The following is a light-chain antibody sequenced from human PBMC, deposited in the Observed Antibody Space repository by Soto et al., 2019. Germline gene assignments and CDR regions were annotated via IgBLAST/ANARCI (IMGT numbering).Light chain of an antibody. CDR3: CSYAGSSTVV. J-gene: IGLJ2*01. CDR2: EGS. Sequence: QSALTQPASVSGSPGQSITISCTGTSSDVGNYNLVSWYQQHPGKAPKLMIYEGSKRPSGVSHRFSASKSGSTASLTISGLQAGDEADYYCCSYAGSSTVVFGGGTKLTVL. V-gene: IGLV2-23*01. CDR1: SSDVGNYNL.